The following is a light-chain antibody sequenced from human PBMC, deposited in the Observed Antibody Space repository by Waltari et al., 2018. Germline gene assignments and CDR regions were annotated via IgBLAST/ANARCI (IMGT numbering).Light chain of an antibody. CDR3: QQYDTYPWT. V-gene: IGKV1-5*03. CDR1: QTISTL. J-gene: IGKJ1*01. Sequence: IQVTQSPSSLSASVGDRVTITCRVSQTISTLLAWCQQKPEKAPQLLIYQVSKLESGVPTRFSGSGAGTESTLTISRLQSDDLGSYYCQQYDTYPWTFGQGTKVEIK. CDR2: QVS.